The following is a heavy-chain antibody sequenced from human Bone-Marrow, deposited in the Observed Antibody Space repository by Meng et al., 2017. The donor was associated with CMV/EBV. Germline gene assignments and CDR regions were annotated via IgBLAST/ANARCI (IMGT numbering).Heavy chain of an antibody. J-gene: IGHJ6*02. CDR2: IIPIFGTA. D-gene: IGHD2-2*02. CDR1: GGTFSSYA. Sequence: SVKVSCKASGGTFSSYAISWVRQAPGQGLEWMGGIIPIFGTANYAQKFQGRVTITTDESTSTGYMELSSLRSEDTAVYYCARGTPIVVVPAAIRGDDYYYYYGMDVWGQGTTVTVSS. V-gene: IGHV1-69*05. CDR3: ARGTPIVVVPAAIRGDDYYYYYGMDV.